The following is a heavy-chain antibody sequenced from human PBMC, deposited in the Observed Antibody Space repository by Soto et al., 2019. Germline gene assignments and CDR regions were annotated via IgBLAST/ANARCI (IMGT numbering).Heavy chain of an antibody. CDR3: ARAVIVVVIGGPYYYYGMDV. V-gene: IGHV1-69*02. CDR1: GGTFSSYT. CDR2: IIPILGIA. D-gene: IGHD3-22*01. J-gene: IGHJ6*02. Sequence: ASVKVSCKASGGTFSSYTISWVRQAPGQGLEWMGRIIPILGIANYAQKFQGRVTITADKSTSTAYMELSSLRSEDTAVYYCARAVIVVVIGGPYYYYGMDVWGQGTTVTVSS.